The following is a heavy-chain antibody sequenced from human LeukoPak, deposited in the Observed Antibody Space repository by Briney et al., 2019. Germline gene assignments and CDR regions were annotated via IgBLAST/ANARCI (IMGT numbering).Heavy chain of an antibody. CDR3: ARVGGGIYYYYYMDV. D-gene: IGHD3-16*01. CDR1: GGSVSSYY. V-gene: IGHV4-59*02. J-gene: IGHJ6*03. CDR2: MYYSGSP. Sequence: SETLSLTCTVSGGSVSSYYWSRIRQPPGKGLEWIGYMYYSGSPNYNPSLKSRVTISIDTSEKQFSLKLRSVTAADTAVYYCARVGGGIYYYYYMDVWGKGTTVTVSS.